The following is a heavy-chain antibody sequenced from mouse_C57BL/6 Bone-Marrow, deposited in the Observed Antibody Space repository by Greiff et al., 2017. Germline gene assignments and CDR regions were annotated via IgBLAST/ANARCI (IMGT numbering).Heavy chain of an antibody. CDR3: AKDGTTPPGVDY. CDR1: GFSLTSYG. D-gene: IGHD1-1*01. J-gene: IGHJ4*01. V-gene: IGHV2-5*01. CDR2: IWRGGST. Sequence: VKLMESGPGLVQPSQSLSITCTVSGFSLTSYGVHWVRQSPGKGLEWLGVIWRGGSTDYNAAIMYRLSITKDNSKSHVFFKMNSLQADDTAIYYCAKDGTTPPGVDYWGQGTSVTVSS.